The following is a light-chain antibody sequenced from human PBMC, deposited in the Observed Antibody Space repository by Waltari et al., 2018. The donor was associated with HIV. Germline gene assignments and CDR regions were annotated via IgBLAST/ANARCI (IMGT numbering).Light chain of an antibody. CDR1: QAINNY. CDR3: QQADFYPVT. J-gene: IGKJ4*01. V-gene: IGKV1-9*01. Sequence: DVQLTQSPSFLSASVGDRVTITCRASQAINNYFAWYQQKPGKAPKLLINLASALQSGFPSRFSGSGSGTEFTLTIRGLQPEDLATYDCQQADFYPVTFGGGTRVEIK. CDR2: LAS.